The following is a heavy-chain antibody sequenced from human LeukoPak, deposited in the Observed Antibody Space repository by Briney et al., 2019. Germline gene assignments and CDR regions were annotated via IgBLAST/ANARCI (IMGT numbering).Heavy chain of an antibody. Sequence: SETLSLTCTVSGVSINTYIWSWIRHPPGQGLEWIWYVYHNGITNYNPSLRSRDSISLETSKNQFSLRLYSVTAAETAVYFCASQLGGTTFDWGQGSLVTVS. CDR3: ASQLGGTTFD. CDR2: VYHNGIT. CDR1: GVSINTYI. J-gene: IGHJ4*02. D-gene: IGHD1/OR15-1a*01. V-gene: IGHV4-59*01.